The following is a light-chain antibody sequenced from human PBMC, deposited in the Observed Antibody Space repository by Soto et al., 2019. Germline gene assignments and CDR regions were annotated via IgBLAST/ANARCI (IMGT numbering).Light chain of an antibody. Sequence: QSVLTQPPSVSGAPGQRVTISCTGSSSNIGAGYDVHWYQQLPGTAPKLLIYGNSNRPSGVPDRFSGSKSGTSASLAITGLQAEDEADYYCQSYDSSLSVLYVFGTRTKVTVL. J-gene: IGLJ1*01. V-gene: IGLV1-40*01. CDR2: GNS. CDR3: QSYDSSLSVLYV. CDR1: SSNIGAGYD.